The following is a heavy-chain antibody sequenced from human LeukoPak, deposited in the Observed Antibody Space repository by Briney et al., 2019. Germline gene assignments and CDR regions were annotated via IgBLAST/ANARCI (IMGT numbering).Heavy chain of an antibody. CDR2: INPNSGGT. CDR3: ARDPSYYDSSGYYSDNWFDP. V-gene: IGHV1-2*02. Sequence: ASVKVSCKASGYTFTGYYMHWVRQGPGQGLEWMGWINPNSGGTNYAQKFQGRVTMTRDTSISTAYMELSRLRSDDTAVYYCARDPSYYDSSGYYSDNWFDPWGQGTLVTVSS. D-gene: IGHD3-22*01. CDR1: GYTFTGYY. J-gene: IGHJ5*02.